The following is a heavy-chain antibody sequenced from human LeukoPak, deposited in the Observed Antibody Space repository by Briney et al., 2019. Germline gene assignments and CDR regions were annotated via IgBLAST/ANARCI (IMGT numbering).Heavy chain of an antibody. CDR1: GGSISSGEYY. CDR3: ARDKVGATNWLDP. CDR2: IYYSVST. D-gene: IGHD1-26*01. J-gene: IGHJ5*02. Sequence: SQTLSLTCAVSGGSISSGEYYWSWIRQPPGKGLEWLGYIYYSVSTYYNPSLKSRLTISVDTSNSQFSLRLTSVTAADTAVYYCARDKVGATNWLDPWGQGTLVTVSS. V-gene: IGHV4-30-4*01.